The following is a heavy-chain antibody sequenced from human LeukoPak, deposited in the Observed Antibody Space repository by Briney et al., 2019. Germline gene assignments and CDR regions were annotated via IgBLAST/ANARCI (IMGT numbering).Heavy chain of an antibody. CDR2: ISSNGGST. V-gene: IGHV3-64*01. CDR3: AKDVDCSSTSCYEGGYFDY. D-gene: IGHD2-2*01. J-gene: IGHJ4*02. CDR1: GFTFSSYA. Sequence: HPGGSLRLSCAASGFTFSSYAMHWVRQAPGKGLEYVSGISSNGGSTYYANSVKGRFTISRDNSKNTLYLQMGSLRAEDMAVYYCAKDVDCSSTSCYEGGYFDYWGQGTLVTVSS.